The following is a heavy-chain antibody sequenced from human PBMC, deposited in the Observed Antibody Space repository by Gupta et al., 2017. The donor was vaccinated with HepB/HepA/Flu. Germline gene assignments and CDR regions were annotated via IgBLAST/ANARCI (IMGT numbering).Heavy chain of an antibody. CDR1: DDSISSHY. V-gene: IGHV4-59*08. D-gene: IGHD5-12*01. CDR3: ARTDVDSASDF. Sequence: QVQLQESGPGLVKPSETLSLTCAVPDDSISSHYWSWIRQPPGKGLEWIGYIYYTGITHYNPSLKSRVTISIDTSRNQFSLILGSVTAADTAIYYCARTDVDSASDFWGPGSRVIVSS. J-gene: IGHJ4*02. CDR2: IYYTGIT.